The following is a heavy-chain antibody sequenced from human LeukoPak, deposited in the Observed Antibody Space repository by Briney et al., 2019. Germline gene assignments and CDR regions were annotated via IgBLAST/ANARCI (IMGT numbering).Heavy chain of an antibody. CDR2: IYYSGST. J-gene: IGHJ4*02. V-gene: IGHV4-59*12. D-gene: IGHD6-13*01. CDR1: GGSISSYY. Sequence: SETLSLTCTVSGGSISSYYWSWIRQPPGKGLEWIGYIYYSGSTNYNPSLKSRVTISVDTSKNQFSLKLSSVTAADTAVYYCARLRRGSYSSSWYYFDYWGQGTLVTVSS. CDR3: ARLRRGSYSSSWYYFDY.